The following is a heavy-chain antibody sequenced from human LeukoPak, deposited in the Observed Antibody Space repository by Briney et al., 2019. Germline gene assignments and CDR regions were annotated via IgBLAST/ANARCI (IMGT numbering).Heavy chain of an antibody. J-gene: IGHJ6*02. Sequence: GSSVKVSCKASGGTFSSYTISWVRQAPGQGLEWMGRIIPILNITDYAQNFQGRVTLTADKSTSTAYMELSTLRSEDTAVYYCAKDGVVVVATSVYYYYGMDVWGQGTTVTVSS. CDR2: IIPILNIT. V-gene: IGHV1-69*02. CDR1: GGTFSSYT. D-gene: IGHD2-2*01. CDR3: AKDGVVVVATSVYYYYGMDV.